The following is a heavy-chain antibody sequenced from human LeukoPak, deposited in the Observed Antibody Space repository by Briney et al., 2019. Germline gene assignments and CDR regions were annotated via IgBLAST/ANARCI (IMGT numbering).Heavy chain of an antibody. V-gene: IGHV3-74*01. CDR2: MNGDGSST. CDR3: TSDTVDTAVGIDY. Sequence: GGSLRLSCAASGFTFSSHWMHWVRQAPGKGLVWVSRMNGDGSSTAYADSVKGRFTIYRDNAKNTLFLQMNSLRAEDTAVFYRTSDTVDTAVGIDYWGQGTLVTVSS. J-gene: IGHJ4*02. CDR1: GFTFSSHW. D-gene: IGHD5-18*01.